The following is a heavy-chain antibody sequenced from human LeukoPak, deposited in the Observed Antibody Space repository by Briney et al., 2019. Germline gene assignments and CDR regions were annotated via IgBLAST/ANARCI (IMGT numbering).Heavy chain of an antibody. J-gene: IGHJ4*02. CDR3: ARDFRSGWYYFDY. D-gene: IGHD6-19*01. CDR2: INHSGST. CDR1: GGSFSGYY. V-gene: IGHV4-34*01. Sequence: SETLSLTCAVYGGSFSGYYWSWIRQPPGKGLEWIGEINHSGSTNYNPSLKSRVTLSIDTSKNQFSLKLSSVTAADTAVYYCARDFRSGWYYFDYWGQGTLVTVSS.